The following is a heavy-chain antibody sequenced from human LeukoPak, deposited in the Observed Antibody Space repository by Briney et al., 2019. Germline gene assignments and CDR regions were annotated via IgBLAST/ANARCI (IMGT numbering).Heavy chain of an antibody. CDR3: TKERGGGGRRINLMVGGYGP. J-gene: IGHJ5*02. CDR1: GFTFSGFA. CDR2: ISYHGRDK. V-gene: IGHV3-30*04. D-gene: IGHD3-22*01. Sequence: PGTSLRLSCAVSGFTFSGFAMHGVRQAPGKGLEWVAAISYHGRDKYYADAVSGRFTISRDNSKNTLHLEMNSLRTDDTAVYYCTKERGGGGRRINLMVGGYGPWGQGTQVAVSS.